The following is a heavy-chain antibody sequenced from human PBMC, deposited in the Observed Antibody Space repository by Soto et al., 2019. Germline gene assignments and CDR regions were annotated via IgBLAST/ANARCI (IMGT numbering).Heavy chain of an antibody. CDR2: MSHSGGT. V-gene: IGHV4-34*01. J-gene: IGHJ3*02. CDR3: ARVERGTATTVVDAFDI. D-gene: IGHD1-1*01. Sequence: QVQLQQWGAGLLKPSETLSLTCAVSGWFFSSGSYDWSWLRQPPGKGLVWIGEMSHSGGTNFNPSLKSRVIITVDTSKNQFSLKMSSVTAADAVLYYCARVERGTATTVVDAFDIWGPGTMVTVSS. CDR1: GWFFSSGSYD.